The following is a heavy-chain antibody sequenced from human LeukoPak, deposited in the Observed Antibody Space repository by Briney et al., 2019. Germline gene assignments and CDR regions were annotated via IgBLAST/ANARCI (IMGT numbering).Heavy chain of an antibody. D-gene: IGHD3-10*01. V-gene: IGHV3-9*01. CDR3: AKENYGSGSYHPDY. CDR1: GFSFDDHT. J-gene: IGHJ4*02. Sequence: AGGSLRLSCAASGFSFDDHTMHWVRQAPGKGLEWVSSITWNSGKIAYADSVKGRFSISRDNANSSLHLQMNSLRAEDTAMYYCAKENYGSGSYHPDYWGQGTLVTVSS. CDR2: ITWNSGKI.